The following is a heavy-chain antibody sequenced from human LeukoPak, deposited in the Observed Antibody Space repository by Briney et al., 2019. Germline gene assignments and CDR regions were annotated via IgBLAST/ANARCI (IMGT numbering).Heavy chain of an antibody. CDR1: GYTFSGYY. V-gene: IGHV1-2*02. CDR3: AREADGIAAAGFDY. D-gene: IGHD6-13*01. Sequence: ASVNVSCKASGYTFSGYYMHWVRQAPGQGLEWMGWINPNSGGTNYAQKFQGRVTMTRDTSISTAYMELSRLRSDDTAVYYCAREADGIAAAGFDYWGQGTLVTVSS. CDR2: INPNSGGT. J-gene: IGHJ4*02.